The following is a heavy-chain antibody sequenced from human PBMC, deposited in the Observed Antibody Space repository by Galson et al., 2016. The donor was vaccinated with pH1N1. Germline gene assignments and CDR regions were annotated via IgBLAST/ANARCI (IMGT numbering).Heavy chain of an antibody. Sequence: SETLSLTCAVYGESFNNFYWSWIRQPPGKGLEWIGAIHDSGNANYNTSLQSRVSISIDTSKKHFSLKLTSVTAAGTAMFYCARIFVERLYGDDSGVFDYWGQGILVTVSS. CDR1: GESFNNFY. CDR3: ARIFVERLYGDDSGVFDY. CDR2: IHDSGNA. D-gene: IGHD4-23*01. V-gene: IGHV4-34*01. J-gene: IGHJ4*02.